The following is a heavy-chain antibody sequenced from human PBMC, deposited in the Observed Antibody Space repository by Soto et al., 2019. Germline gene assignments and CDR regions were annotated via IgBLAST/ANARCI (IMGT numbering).Heavy chain of an antibody. CDR2: FDPEDGET. J-gene: IGHJ4*02. CDR3: ATHLEDIVLVPAALDYFDY. D-gene: IGHD2-2*01. V-gene: IGHV1-24*01. Sequence: GASVKVSCKVSGYTLTELSMHWVRQAPGKGLEWMGGFDPEDGETIYAQKFQGRVTMTEDTSTDTAYMELSSLRSEDTAVHYCATHLEDIVLVPAALDYFDYWGQGTPVTVSS. CDR1: GYTLTELS.